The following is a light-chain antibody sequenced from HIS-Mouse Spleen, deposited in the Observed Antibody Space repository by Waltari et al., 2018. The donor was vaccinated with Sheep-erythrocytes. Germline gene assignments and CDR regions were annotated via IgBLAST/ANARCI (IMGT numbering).Light chain of an antibody. V-gene: IGLV2-23*01. CDR1: SSDVGSYNL. J-gene: IGLJ3*02. CDR2: EGS. CDR3: CSYAGSSTGV. Sequence: QSALTQPASVSGSPGQSITISCTGTSSDVGSYNLVSWYQQHPGKAPKLMIYEGSKRPEGVPIRFSGSKSGTTASLTISGLQAEDEADYYACSYAGSSTGVFGGGTNLTVL.